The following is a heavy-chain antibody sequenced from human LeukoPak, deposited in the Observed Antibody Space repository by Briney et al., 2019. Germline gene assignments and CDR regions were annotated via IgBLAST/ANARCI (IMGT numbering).Heavy chain of an antibody. CDR1: GFTFSSYW. Sequence: GGSLRLSCAASGFTFSSYWMHWVRQAPGKGLVWVSRINTDGSSTSYADSVKGRFTISRDNAKNSLYLEMSSLRAEDTAVYYCARAGLYSGSGLDYWGQGTLVTVSS. CDR2: INTDGSST. J-gene: IGHJ4*02. CDR3: ARAGLYSGSGLDY. V-gene: IGHV3-74*01. D-gene: IGHD5-12*01.